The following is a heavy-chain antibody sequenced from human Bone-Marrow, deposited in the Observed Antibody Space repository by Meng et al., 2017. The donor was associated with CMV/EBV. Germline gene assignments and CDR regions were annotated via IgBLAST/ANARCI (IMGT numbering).Heavy chain of an antibody. V-gene: IGHV3-73*01. CDR1: GFTFSGSA. CDR2: IRHRSNSYAT. J-gene: IGHJ4*02. Sequence: GESLKISCAASGFTFSGSAMHWVRQASGKGLEWVGRIRHRSNSYATSYHASVKGRFTISRDDSKNTAYLQMNSLKTEDTAVYYCTRPLRDDSDGYFSFWGQGTLVTVSS. D-gene: IGHD3-22*01. CDR3: TRPLRDDSDGYFSF.